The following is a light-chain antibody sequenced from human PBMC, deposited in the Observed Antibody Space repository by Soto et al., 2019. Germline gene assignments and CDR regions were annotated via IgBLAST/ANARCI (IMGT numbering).Light chain of an antibody. Sequence: PGERATLSCRASQSVSSSYLAWYQQKPGQAPRLLIYGASSRATGIPDRFSGSGSGTDFTLTISRLEPEDFAVYYCQQYGSSRRTFGQGTKVEIK. V-gene: IGKV3-20*01. CDR3: QQYGSSRRT. J-gene: IGKJ1*01. CDR1: QSVSSSY. CDR2: GAS.